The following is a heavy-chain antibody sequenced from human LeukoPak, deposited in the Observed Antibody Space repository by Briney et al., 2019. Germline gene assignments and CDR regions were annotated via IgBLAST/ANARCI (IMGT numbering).Heavy chain of an antibody. CDR2: IYYSGST. CDR3: ARSRYTSGWFFDY. D-gene: IGHD6-19*01. Sequence: SQTLSLTCTVSGGSISSGGYYWSWIRQHPGKGLEWIGYIYYSGSTYYNPSLKSRVTISVDTSKNHFSLKLSSVTAADTAVYYCARSRYTSGWFFDYWGQGTLVTVSS. CDR1: GGSISSGGYY. V-gene: IGHV4-31*03. J-gene: IGHJ4*02.